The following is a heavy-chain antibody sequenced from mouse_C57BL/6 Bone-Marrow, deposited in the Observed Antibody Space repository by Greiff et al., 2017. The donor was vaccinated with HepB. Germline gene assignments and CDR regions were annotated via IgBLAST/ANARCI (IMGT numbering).Heavy chain of an antibody. Sequence: EVQLQQSGPELVKPGASVKISCKASGYTFTDYYMNWVKQSHGKSLEWIGDINPNNGGTSYNQKFKGKATLTVDKSSSTAYMELRSLTSEDSAVYYCARWDLWYFDVWGTGTTVTVSS. J-gene: IGHJ1*03. CDR1: GYTFTDYY. V-gene: IGHV1-26*01. D-gene: IGHD4-1*01. CDR3: ARWDLWYFDV. CDR2: INPNNGGT.